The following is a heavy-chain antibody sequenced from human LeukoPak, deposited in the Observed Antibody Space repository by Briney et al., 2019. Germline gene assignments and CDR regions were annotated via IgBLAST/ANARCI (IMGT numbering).Heavy chain of an antibody. CDR1: GFTFNSYA. J-gene: IGHJ4*02. V-gene: IGHV3-23*01. CDR2: ISGSGGST. CDR3: ARAASAYYFDY. Sequence: PGGSLRLSCAAPGFTFNSYAMSWVRQAPGKGLEWVSGISGSGGSTYYADSVKGRFTISRDNSQSTLYLQMNSLRAEDTAVYYCARAASAYYFDYWGQGTLVTVSS.